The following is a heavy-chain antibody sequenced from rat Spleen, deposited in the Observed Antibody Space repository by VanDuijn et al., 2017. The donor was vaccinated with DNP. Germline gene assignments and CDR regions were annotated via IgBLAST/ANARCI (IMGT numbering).Heavy chain of an antibody. CDR2: IIYDGSRT. V-gene: IGHV5S10*01. CDR1: GFTFSDYN. Sequence: EVQLVESGGGLVQPGRSLKLSCAASGFTFSDYNMAWVRQAPKKGLEWVATIIYDGSRTYYRDSVKGRFTISRDNAKSTLYLQMDSLRSEDTATYYCATRFMYTTDYYVMDAWGQGASVTVSS. J-gene: IGHJ4*01. D-gene: IGHD1-6*01. CDR3: ATRFMYTTDYYVMDA.